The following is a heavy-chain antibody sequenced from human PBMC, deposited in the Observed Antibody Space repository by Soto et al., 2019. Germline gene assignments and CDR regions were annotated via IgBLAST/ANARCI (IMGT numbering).Heavy chain of an antibody. J-gene: IGHJ4*02. V-gene: IGHV3-23*01. CDR3: ATPAGPISRIDPYYFDY. CDR2: ISDSGRST. CDR1: GFTFSNYV. Sequence: PGGSLRLSCAASGFTFSNYVMSWVRQAPGKGLEWVSTISDSGRSTYYADSAKGRFTISRDNSKNTLYLQMNSLRAEDTAVYYYATPAGPISRIDPYYFDYWGQGTLVTVSS. D-gene: IGHD3-22*01.